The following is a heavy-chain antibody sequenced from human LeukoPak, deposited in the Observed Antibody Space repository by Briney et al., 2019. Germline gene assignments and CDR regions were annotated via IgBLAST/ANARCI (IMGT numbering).Heavy chain of an antibody. Sequence: ASETLSLTCTVSSGSISSYYWSWIRQPPGKGLEWIGYIYYSGSTNYNPSLKSRVTISVDTSKNQFSLKPSSVTAADTAVYYCAREAGNDVGSWVDSWGQGTLVTVSS. J-gene: IGHJ5*01. CDR3: AREAGNDVGSWVDS. CDR1: SGSISSYY. V-gene: IGHV4-59*01. CDR2: IYYSGST. D-gene: IGHD1-1*01.